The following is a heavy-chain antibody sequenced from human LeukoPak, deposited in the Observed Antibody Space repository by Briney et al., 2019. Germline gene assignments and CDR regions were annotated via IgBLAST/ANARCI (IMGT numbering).Heavy chain of an antibody. CDR1: GFTFSSYW. Sequence: PGGSLRLSCAASGFTFSSYWMTWVRQAPGKGLEWVSYISSSSPPIYYADSVKGRFTISRDNAKNSLYLQMNSLRAEDTAVYYCAREMTTLTTNFDYWGQGALVTVSS. D-gene: IGHD4-11*01. CDR2: ISSSSPPI. V-gene: IGHV3-48*01. J-gene: IGHJ4*02. CDR3: AREMTTLTTNFDY.